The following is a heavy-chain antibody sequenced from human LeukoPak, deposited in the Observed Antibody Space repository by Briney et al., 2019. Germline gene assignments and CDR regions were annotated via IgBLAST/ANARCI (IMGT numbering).Heavy chain of an antibody. Sequence: PGGSLRLSCAASGFTFSSYGMHWVRQAPGKGLEWVAVISYDGSNKYYADSVKGRFTISRDNSKNTLYLQMNSLRAEDTAVYYCAKVSGYDGSGSPDYWGQGTLVTVSS. V-gene: IGHV3-30*18. J-gene: IGHJ4*02. CDR3: AKVSGYDGSGSPDY. CDR2: ISYDGSNK. D-gene: IGHD3-22*01. CDR1: GFTFSSYG.